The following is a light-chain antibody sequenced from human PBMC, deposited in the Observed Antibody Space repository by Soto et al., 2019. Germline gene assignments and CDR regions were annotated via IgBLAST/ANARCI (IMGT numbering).Light chain of an antibody. CDR3: QQFSSYPLT. J-gene: IGKJ4*01. CDR2: DAS. V-gene: IGKV3-20*01. CDR1: QTVRNNY. Sequence: EFVLTQSPGTLSLSPGERATRSCRASQTVRNNYLAWYQQKPGQAPRLLIYDASSRATGIPDRFSGGGSGKDFTLTISRLEPEDFAVYYCQQFSSYPLTFGGGTKGDI.